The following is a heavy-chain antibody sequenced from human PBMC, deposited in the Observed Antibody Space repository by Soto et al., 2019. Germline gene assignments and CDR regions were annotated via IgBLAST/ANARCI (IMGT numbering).Heavy chain of an antibody. CDR1: GYTFTSYG. Sequence: ASVKVSCKASGYTFTSYGISWVRQAPGQGLERMGWISAYNGNTNYAQKLQGRVTMTTDTSTSTAYMELRSLRSDDTAVYYCARVEPAVTIFGVVIPDYYYGMDVWGQGTTVTVSS. CDR3: ARVEPAVTIFGVVIPDYYYGMDV. CDR2: ISAYNGNT. D-gene: IGHD3-3*01. J-gene: IGHJ6*02. V-gene: IGHV1-18*01.